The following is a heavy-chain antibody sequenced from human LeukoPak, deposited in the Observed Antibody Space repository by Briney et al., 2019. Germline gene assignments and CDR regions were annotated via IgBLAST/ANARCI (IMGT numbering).Heavy chain of an antibody. CDR2: ISYDGSNK. V-gene: IGHV3-30-3*01. CDR3: AKAKGANYYDSSGYYYDVSGYYFDY. Sequence: GGSLRLSCAASGFTFSSYAMHWVRQAPGKGLEWVAVISYDGSNKYYADSVKGRFTISRDNSKNTLYLQMNSLRAEDTAVYYCAKAKGANYYDSSGYYYDVSGYYFDYWGQGTLVTVSS. J-gene: IGHJ4*02. D-gene: IGHD3-22*01. CDR1: GFTFSSYA.